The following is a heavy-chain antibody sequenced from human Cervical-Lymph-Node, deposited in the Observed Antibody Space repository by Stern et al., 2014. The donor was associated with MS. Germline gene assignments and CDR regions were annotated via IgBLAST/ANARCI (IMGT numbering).Heavy chain of an antibody. CDR3: ARATDILTGHYPYYFDY. J-gene: IGHJ4*02. D-gene: IGHD3-9*01. V-gene: IGHV4-59*01. Sequence: QLQLQESGPGLVKPSETLSLTCRVSGGSIRSYYWSWIRQPPGKGLEWLGYIYYSGSTNYNPSLKSRVTISVDTSKNQFSLKLSPVTAADTAVYYCARATDILTGHYPYYFDYWGQGTLVTVSS. CDR1: GGSIRSYY. CDR2: IYYSGST.